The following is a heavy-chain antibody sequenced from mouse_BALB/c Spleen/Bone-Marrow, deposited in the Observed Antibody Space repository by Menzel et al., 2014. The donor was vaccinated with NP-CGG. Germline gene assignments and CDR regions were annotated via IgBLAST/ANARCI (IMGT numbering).Heavy chain of an antibody. Sequence: QDQLQQPGPELGKPGASGKMSGKASGYILTDYVINWVKQRGGRGLEGIGKIYPESGRTYYNEKFKGKATLTADKSSNSVYMQLSSLTSEDSAVYFCARGPWFTYWGQGTLVTVSA. V-gene: IGHV1-77*01. J-gene: IGHJ3*01. CDR1: GYILTDYV. CDR2: IYPESGRT. CDR3: ARGPWFTY.